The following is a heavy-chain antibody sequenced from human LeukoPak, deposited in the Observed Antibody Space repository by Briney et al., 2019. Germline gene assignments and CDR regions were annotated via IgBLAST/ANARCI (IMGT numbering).Heavy chain of an antibody. Sequence: GGSLRLSCAASGFTFSDYYMTWIRQAPGKGLEWVSYISNSGTAKYYADSVKGRFTISRDNAKNSVDLQMNSLRAEDTAVYYCAIFVGERLWFGELKDDYWGQGTLVTVSS. CDR1: GFTFSDYY. CDR3: AIFVGERLWFGELKDDY. V-gene: IGHV3-11*04. CDR2: ISNSGTAK. D-gene: IGHD3-10*01. J-gene: IGHJ4*02.